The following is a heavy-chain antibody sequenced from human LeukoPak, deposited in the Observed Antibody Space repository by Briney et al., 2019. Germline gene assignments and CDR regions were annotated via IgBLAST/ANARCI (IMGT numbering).Heavy chain of an antibody. Sequence: GGSLRLSCAASGFTFSSYAMSWVRQAPGKGLEWVSAISGSGGSTYCADSVKGRFTISRDNSKNTLYLQMNSLRAEDTAVYYCWQQQIGRYYFDYWGQGALVTVSS. D-gene: IGHD6-13*01. J-gene: IGHJ4*02. CDR2: ISGSGGST. V-gene: IGHV3-23*01. CDR1: GFTFSSYA. CDR3: WQQQIGRYYFDY.